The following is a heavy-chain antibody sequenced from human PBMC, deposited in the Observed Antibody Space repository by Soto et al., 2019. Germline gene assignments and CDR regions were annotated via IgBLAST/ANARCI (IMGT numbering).Heavy chain of an antibody. Sequence: SETLSLTCTVSGGSISSSAYYWSWIRQHPGKGLEWIGYIYYSGSTYYNQSLKSRVTISLDTSKNQFSLKLSSVTAADTAVYYCARDWIPNVGGSYYYYGMDVWGQGTMVTVSS. CDR1: GGSISSSAYY. V-gene: IGHV4-31*03. CDR3: ARDWIPNVGGSYYYYGMDV. D-gene: IGHD2-15*01. CDR2: IYYSGST. J-gene: IGHJ6*02.